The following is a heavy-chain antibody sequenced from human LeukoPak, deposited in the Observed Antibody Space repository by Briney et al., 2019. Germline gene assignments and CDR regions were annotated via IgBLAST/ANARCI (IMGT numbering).Heavy chain of an antibody. Sequence: GASVKVSCEPSGGSFRYYDISWVRQAPGQGLEWMGRSIPLYATTKYAQRFQGRVTIITDASATTAYMELSSLRSEDTAVYYCATASVPGAIEGPFDALDTWGQGTMVTVSS. CDR2: SIPLYATT. CDR3: ATASVPGAIEGPFDALDT. D-gene: IGHD2-2*02. V-gene: IGHV1-69*05. CDR1: GGSFRYYD. J-gene: IGHJ3*02.